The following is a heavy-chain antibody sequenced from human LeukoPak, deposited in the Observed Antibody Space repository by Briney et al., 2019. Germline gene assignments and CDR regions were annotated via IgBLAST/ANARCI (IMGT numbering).Heavy chain of an antibody. CDR3: ARLGWGSNWYRY. Sequence: PSETLSLTCAVYGGSFSGYYWSWIRQPPGKGLEWIGEINHSGSTNYNPSLKSRVTISVDTSKNQFSLNLTSVTAADTAVYYCARLGWGSNWYRYWGQGTLVTVSS. J-gene: IGHJ4*02. V-gene: IGHV4-34*01. CDR1: GGSFSGYY. CDR2: INHSGST. D-gene: IGHD6-13*01.